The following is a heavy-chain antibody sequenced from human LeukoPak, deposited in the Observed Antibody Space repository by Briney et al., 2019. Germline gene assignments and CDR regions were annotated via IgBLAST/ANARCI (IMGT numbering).Heavy chain of an antibody. CDR3: ARESDVGYFDY. J-gene: IGHJ4*02. CDR2: IYHSGST. D-gene: IGHD1-26*01. V-gene: IGHV4-38-2*02. CDR1: GYSISSGYY. Sequence: SETLSLTCTVSGYSISSGYYWGWIRQPPGKGLEWIGSIYHSGSTYYNPSLKSRVTISVDTSKNQFSLKLSSVTAADTAVYYCARESDVGYFDYWGQGTLVTVSS.